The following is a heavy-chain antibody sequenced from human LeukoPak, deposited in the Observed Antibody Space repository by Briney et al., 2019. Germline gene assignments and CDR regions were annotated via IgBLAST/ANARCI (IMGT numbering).Heavy chain of an antibody. CDR3: ARGVSYYYDSSGYGYHY. Sequence: PGASVKVSCKASGYTFTSYAISWVRQAPGQGLEWMGWISAYNGNTNYAQKLQGRVTMTTDTSTSTAYMELRSLRSDDTAVYYCARGVSYYYDSSGYGYHYWGQGTLVTVSS. D-gene: IGHD3-22*01. CDR1: GYTFTSYA. V-gene: IGHV1-18*01. J-gene: IGHJ4*02. CDR2: ISAYNGNT.